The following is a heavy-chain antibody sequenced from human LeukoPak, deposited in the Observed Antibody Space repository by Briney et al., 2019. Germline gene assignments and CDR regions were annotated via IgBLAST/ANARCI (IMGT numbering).Heavy chain of an antibody. CDR3: ARDVQRYDSSGYGY. J-gene: IGHJ4*02. V-gene: IGHV3-11*04. CDR1: GFTFSDYY. CDR2: ISSSGSTI. Sequence: GGSLRPSCAASGFTFSDYYMGGFRQAPGKGLGGVSYISSSGSTIYYADSVKGRFTISRDNAKNSLYLQMNSLRAEDTAVYYCARDVQRYDSSGYGYWGQGTLVTVSS. D-gene: IGHD3-22*01.